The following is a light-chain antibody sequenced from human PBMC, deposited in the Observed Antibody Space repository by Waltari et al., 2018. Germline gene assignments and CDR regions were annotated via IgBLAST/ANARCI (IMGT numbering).Light chain of an antibody. Sequence: QSVLTQPPSASGTPGQTVTNSCSGSRSNLGRNSATWYPQVPGTAPKLIIFTNNQRSSGVPDRFSASKSGTSASLAISGLQSEDEADYYCASWDDTLNGLWVFGGGTSLTVI. CDR1: RSNLGRNS. V-gene: IGLV1-44*01. CDR3: ASWDDTLNGLWV. J-gene: IGLJ3*02. CDR2: TNN.